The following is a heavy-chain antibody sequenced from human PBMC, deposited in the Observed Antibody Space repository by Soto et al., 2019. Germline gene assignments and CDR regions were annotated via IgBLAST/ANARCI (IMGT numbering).Heavy chain of an antibody. CDR1: GFTFSTYW. CDR2: MSQDRSAK. CDR3: ARFNGELWYRYYYYGMDV. J-gene: IGHJ6*02. D-gene: IGHD1-26*01. V-gene: IGHV3-7*01. Sequence: GGSLRLSCAASGFTFSTYWMSWVRQAPGKGLEWVARMSQDRSAKYYVDSVKGRFTISRDNAKSSLYLQMNSLRAEDTAVYYCARFNGELWYRYYYYGMDVWGQGTTVTVSS.